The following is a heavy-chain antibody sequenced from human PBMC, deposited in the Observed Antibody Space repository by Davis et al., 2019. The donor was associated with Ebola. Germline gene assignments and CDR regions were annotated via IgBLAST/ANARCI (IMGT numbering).Heavy chain of an antibody. J-gene: IGHJ5*02. CDR3: ATDLTDSSGYYP. V-gene: IGHV3-11*01. D-gene: IGHD3-22*01. Sequence: GESLKISCAASGFTFSDYYMSWIRQAPGKGLEWVSYISSSGSTIYYADSVKGRFTISRDNAKNSLYLQMNSLRAEDTAVYYCATDLTDSSGYYPWGQGTLVTVSS. CDR1: GFTFSDYY. CDR2: ISSSGSTI.